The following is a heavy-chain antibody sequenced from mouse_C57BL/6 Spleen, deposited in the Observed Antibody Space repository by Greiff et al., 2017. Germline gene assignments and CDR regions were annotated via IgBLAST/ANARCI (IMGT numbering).Heavy chain of an antibody. CDR2: ISGGGGNT. CDR3: ARQDGYSAWFAY. J-gene: IGHJ3*01. D-gene: IGHD2-3*01. CDR1: GFTFSSYT. Sequence: DVMLVESGGGLVKPGGSLKLSCAASGFTFSSYTMSWVRQTPEKRLEWVATISGGGGNTYYPDSVKGRFTISRDNAKNTLYLQMSSLRSEDTALYYCARQDGYSAWFAYWGQGTLVTVSA. V-gene: IGHV5-9*01.